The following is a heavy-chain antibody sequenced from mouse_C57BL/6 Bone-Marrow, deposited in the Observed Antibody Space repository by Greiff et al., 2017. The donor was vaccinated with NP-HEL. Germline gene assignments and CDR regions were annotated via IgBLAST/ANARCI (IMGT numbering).Heavy chain of an antibody. CDR2: IDPNSGGT. J-gene: IGHJ1*03. CDR1: GYTFTSYW. D-gene: IGHD1-1*01. CDR3: ARCTTVVARDWYFDV. Sequence: QVQLQQPGAELVKPGASVKLSCKASGYTFTSYWMHWVKQRPGRGLEWIGRIDPNSGGTKYNEKFKSKATLTVDKPSSTAYMQISSLTSEDSAIYYCARCTTVVARDWYFDVWGTGTTVTVSS. V-gene: IGHV1-72*01.